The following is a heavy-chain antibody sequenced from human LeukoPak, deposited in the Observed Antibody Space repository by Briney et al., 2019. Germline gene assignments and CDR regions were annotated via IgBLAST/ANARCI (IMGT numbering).Heavy chain of an antibody. D-gene: IGHD6-19*01. Sequence: PGGSLRLSCAASGFTVSSNYMSWVRQAPGKGLEWVSVIYSGGSTYYADSVKGRFTISRHNSKNTLYLQMNSLRAEDTAVYYCARDFGIAVAGVYYYYGMDVWGQGTTVTVSS. CDR2: IYSGGST. CDR3: ARDFGIAVAGVYYYYGMDV. CDR1: GFTVSSNY. J-gene: IGHJ6*02. V-gene: IGHV3-53*04.